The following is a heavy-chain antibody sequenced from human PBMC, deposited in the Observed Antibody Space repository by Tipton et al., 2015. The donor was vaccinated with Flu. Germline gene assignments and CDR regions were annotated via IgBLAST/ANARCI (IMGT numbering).Heavy chain of an antibody. D-gene: IGHD1-26*01. CDR1: GGSISSYY. CDR2: IYYSGST. V-gene: IGHV4-59*01. CDR3: ARDGGSYYLVDALDV. Sequence: TLSLTCTVSGGSISSYYWNWIRQPPGKGLEGIGYIYYSGSTNYNPSLKSRVTISVETSKNQFSLTLSSVTAAATAVYYCARDGGSYYLVDALDVWGQGRVVTVPS. J-gene: IGHJ3*01.